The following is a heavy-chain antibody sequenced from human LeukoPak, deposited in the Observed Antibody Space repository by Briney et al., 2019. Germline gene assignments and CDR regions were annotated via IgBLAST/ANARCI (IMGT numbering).Heavy chain of an antibody. D-gene: IGHD4-17*01. Sequence: ASVKVSCTASGYTFTGYYMHWVRQAPGQGLEWMGWINPNSGGTNYAQKFQGRVTMTRDTSISTAYMELSRLRSDDTAVYYCARADCDYGDYVCVRYYYYYYMDVWGKGTTVTVSS. V-gene: IGHV1-2*02. CDR3: ARADCDYGDYVCVRYYYYYYMDV. CDR1: GYTFTGYY. CDR2: INPNSGGT. J-gene: IGHJ6*03.